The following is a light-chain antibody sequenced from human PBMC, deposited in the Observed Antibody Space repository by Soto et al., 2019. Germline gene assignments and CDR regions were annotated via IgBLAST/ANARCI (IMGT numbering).Light chain of an antibody. V-gene: IGKV3-15*01. CDR3: QQYNNWPPELT. Sequence: EIVLTQSPGTLSLSPGERATLSCSASHSVRGTSLAWYQQKPGQAPRLLIYGASTRATGIPARFSGSGSGTEFTLTISSLQSEDFAVYYCQQYNNWPPELTFGGGTKVDI. CDR1: HSVRGT. J-gene: IGKJ4*01. CDR2: GAS.